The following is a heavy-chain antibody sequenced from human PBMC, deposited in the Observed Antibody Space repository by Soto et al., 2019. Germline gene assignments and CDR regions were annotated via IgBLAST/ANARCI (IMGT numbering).Heavy chain of an antibody. CDR3: ASRALEAAPYYYYGMDV. CDR2: IYYSGST. V-gene: IGHV4-31*03. D-gene: IGHD6-6*01. Sequence: PSETLSLTCTVSGGSISSGGYYWSRIRQHPGKGLEWIGYIYYSGSTYYNPSLKSRVTISVDTSKNQFSLKLSSVTAADTAVYYCASRALEAAPYYYYGMDVWGQGTTVTVSS. CDR1: GGSISSGGYY. J-gene: IGHJ6*02.